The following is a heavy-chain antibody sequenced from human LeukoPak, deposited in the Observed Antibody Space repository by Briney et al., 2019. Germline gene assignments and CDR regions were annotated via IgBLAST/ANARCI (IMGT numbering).Heavy chain of an antibody. V-gene: IGHV4-59*12. J-gene: IGHJ3*02. CDR1: GGPISSYY. CDR2: IYYSGST. Sequence: SETLSLTCTVSGGPISSYYWSWIRQPPGKGLEWIGYIYYSGSTNYNPSLKSRVTISVDTSKNQFSLKLSSVTAADTAVYYCAGYVHPEAFDIWGQGTMVTVSS. CDR3: AGYVHPEAFDI. D-gene: IGHD1-14*01.